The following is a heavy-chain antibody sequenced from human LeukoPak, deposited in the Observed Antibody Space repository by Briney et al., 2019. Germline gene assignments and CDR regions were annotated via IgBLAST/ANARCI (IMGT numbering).Heavy chain of an antibody. CDR3: ASYIDSSGYYYVDY. D-gene: IGHD3-22*01. CDR1: GGTFSSYA. Sequence: SVKVSCKASGGTFSSYAISWVRQAPGQGLEWMGRIIPILGIANYAQKFQGRVTITADKSTSTAYMELSSLRSEDTAVYYCASYIDSSGYYYVDYWGQGTLVTVSS. J-gene: IGHJ4*02. CDR2: IIPILGIA. V-gene: IGHV1-69*04.